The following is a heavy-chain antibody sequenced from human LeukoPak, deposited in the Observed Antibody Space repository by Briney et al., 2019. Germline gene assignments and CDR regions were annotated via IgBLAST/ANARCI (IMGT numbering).Heavy chain of an antibody. D-gene: IGHD5-12*01. J-gene: IGHJ4*02. CDR1: GFTFSSYA. V-gene: IGHV3-30-3*01. CDR3: ARDQRVGVATIGCGY. Sequence: PGGSLRLSCAASGFTFSSYAMHWVRQAPGKGLEWVAVISYDGSNKYYADSVKGRFTISRDNSKSTLYLQMNSLRAEDTAVYYCARDQRVGVATIGCGYWGQGTLVTVSS. CDR2: ISYDGSNK.